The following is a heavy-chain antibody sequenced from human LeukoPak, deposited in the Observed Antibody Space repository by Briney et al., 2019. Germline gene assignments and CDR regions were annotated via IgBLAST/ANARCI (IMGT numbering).Heavy chain of an antibody. J-gene: IGHJ4*02. Sequence: GGSLRLSCAASGFTFSSYAMSWVRQAPGKGLEWVVNIKQDGSEKYYVHSVKGRFTISRDNAKNSLFLQMNSLRAEDTAVYYCARVGIAGLDYWGQGTLVTVSS. V-gene: IGHV3-7*01. D-gene: IGHD6-13*01. CDR3: ARVGIAGLDY. CDR1: GFTFSSYA. CDR2: IKQDGSEK.